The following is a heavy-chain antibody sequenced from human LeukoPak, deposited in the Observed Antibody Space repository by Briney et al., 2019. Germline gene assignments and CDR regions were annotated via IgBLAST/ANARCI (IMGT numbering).Heavy chain of an antibody. D-gene: IGHD3-10*01. J-gene: IGHJ5*02. CDR1: GGSISSSSYY. CDR2: IYYSGNT. Sequence: SETLSLTCTVSGGSISSSSYYWGWIRQPPGKGLEWIGSIYYSGNTYYNPSLKSRVTISVDTSKNQFSLKLSSVTAADTAVYYCARDALTTAYYGSGNYYYWFDPWGQGTLVTVSS. CDR3: ARDALTTAYYGSGNYYYWFDP. V-gene: IGHV4-39*07.